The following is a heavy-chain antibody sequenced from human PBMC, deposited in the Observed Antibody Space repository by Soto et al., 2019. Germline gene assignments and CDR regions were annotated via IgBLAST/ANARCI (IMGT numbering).Heavy chain of an antibody. Sequence: SVRVSCKASGGTFSSYTFSWVRQAPGQGLEWMGRIVPILGIGNYAQKFQGSVTITADKSTSTAYMELSSLRSEDTAVYYCSRDDSDWFFNWGRGTLVTVSS. J-gene: IGHJ4*02. CDR3: SRDDSDWFFN. D-gene: IGHD3-9*01. CDR1: GGTFSSYT. V-gene: IGHV1-69*02. CDR2: IVPILGIG.